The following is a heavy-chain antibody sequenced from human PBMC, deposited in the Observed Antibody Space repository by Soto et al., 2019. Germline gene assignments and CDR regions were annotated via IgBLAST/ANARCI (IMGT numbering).Heavy chain of an antibody. D-gene: IGHD3-9*01. Sequence: SVKVSCKASGGTFSSYAISWVRQAPGQGLEWMGGIIPIFGTANYAQKFQGRVTITADESTSTAYMELSSLRSEDTAVYYCARDFRYFDWLPNHQSYGMDVWGQGTTVTVSS. CDR1: GGTFSSYA. V-gene: IGHV1-69*13. CDR2: IIPIFGTA. J-gene: IGHJ6*01. CDR3: ARDFRYFDWLPNHQSYGMDV.